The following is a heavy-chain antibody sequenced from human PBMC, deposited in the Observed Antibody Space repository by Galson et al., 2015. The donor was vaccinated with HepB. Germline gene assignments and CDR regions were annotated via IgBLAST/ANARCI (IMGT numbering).Heavy chain of an antibody. D-gene: IGHD3-10*01. J-gene: IGHJ4*02. CDR3: ARGPGSGNPYYFDY. V-gene: IGHV4-34*01. CDR1: GGSFSGYY. Sequence: SETLSLTCAVYGGSFSGYYWSWIRQPPGKGLEWIGEINHSGSTNYNPSLKSRVTISVDTSKNQFSLKLSSVTAADTAVYYCARGPGSGNPYYFDYWGQGTLVTVSS. CDR2: INHSGST.